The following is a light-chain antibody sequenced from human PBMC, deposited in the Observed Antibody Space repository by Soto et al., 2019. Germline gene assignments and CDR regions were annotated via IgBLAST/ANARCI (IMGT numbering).Light chain of an antibody. J-gene: IGKJ1*01. CDR1: QSVSSSY. Sequence: GVTQSAGTGSWSRGERATLSCRASQSVSSSYLAWYQQKPGQAPSLLIYGASSRATGIPDRFSGSGSGTDFSLTISRLDPDDFTVYYFQHPPTFGLRAKV. CDR3: QHPPT. CDR2: GAS. V-gene: IGKV3-20*01.